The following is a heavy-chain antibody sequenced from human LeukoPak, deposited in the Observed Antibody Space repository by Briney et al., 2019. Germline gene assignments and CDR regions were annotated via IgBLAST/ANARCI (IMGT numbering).Heavy chain of an antibody. V-gene: IGHV4-34*01. D-gene: IGHD2-2*01. CDR1: GGSFSGYY. J-gene: IGHJ3*02. CDR2: INHSGST. Sequence: PSETLSLTCAVYGGSFSGYYWSRIRQPPGKGLEWIGEINHSGSTNYNPSLKSRVTISVDTSKNQFSLKLSSVTAADTAVYYCHIVVVPAAIRSSSHDAFDIWGQGTMVTVSS. CDR3: HIVVVPAAIRSSSHDAFDI.